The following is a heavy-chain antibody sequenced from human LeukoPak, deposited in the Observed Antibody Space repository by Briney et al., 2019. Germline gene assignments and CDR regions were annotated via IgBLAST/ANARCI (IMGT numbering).Heavy chain of an antibody. CDR1: GFTFSSYA. Sequence: GGSLRLSCAASGFTFSSYAMTWVRQAPGKGLEWVSAISGSGGSTYYADSVKGRFTISRDNSKNTLYLQMNSLRAEDTAVYYCAKDGCSGGSCHGNFDYWGQGTLVTVSS. J-gene: IGHJ4*02. V-gene: IGHV3-23*01. CDR2: ISGSGGST. CDR3: AKDGCSGGSCHGNFDY. D-gene: IGHD2-15*01.